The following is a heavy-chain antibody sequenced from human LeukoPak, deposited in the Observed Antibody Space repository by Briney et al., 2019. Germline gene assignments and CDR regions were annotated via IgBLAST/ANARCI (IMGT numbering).Heavy chain of an antibody. J-gene: IGHJ4*02. Sequence: SETLSLTCTVSGGSISSYYRSWIRQPAGKGLEWIGRIYTSGSTNYNPSLKSRVTMSVDTSKNQFSLKLSSVTAADTAVYYCARINFDCSGGSCYTYYFDYWGQGTLVTVSS. CDR2: IYTSGST. CDR1: GGSISSYY. V-gene: IGHV4-4*07. CDR3: ARINFDCSGGSCYTYYFDY. D-gene: IGHD2-15*01.